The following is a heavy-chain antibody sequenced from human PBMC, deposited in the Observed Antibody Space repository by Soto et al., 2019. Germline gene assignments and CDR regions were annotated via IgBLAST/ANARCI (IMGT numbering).Heavy chain of an antibody. J-gene: IGHJ6*02. CDR1: GGSISSGHYY. CDR3: ARDTMVRGVIRYYYGMDV. D-gene: IGHD3-10*01. V-gene: IGHV4-30-4*01. CDR2: IYYSGST. Sequence: SETLSLTCTVSGGSISSGHYYLIWIRHPPGKGLGWIGYIYYSGSTYYNPSLKSRVTISVDTSKNQFSLKLSSVTAADTAVYYCARDTMVRGVIRYYYGMDVWGQGTTVTVSS.